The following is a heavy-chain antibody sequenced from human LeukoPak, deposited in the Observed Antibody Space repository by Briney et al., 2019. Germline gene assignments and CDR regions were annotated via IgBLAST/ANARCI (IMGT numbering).Heavy chain of an antibody. CDR2: IYWDDDK. V-gene: IGHV2-5*02. Sequence: SGPTLVNPTQTLTLTCTFSGFSLSTSGVGVGWIRQPPGKAPEWLALIYWDDDKRYSPSLKSRLTITKDTSKNQVVLTMTNVDPLDTATYYCANRRGTSGWSEGYFDYWGQGTLVTVSP. CDR3: ANRRGTSGWSEGYFDY. CDR1: GFSLSTSGVG. J-gene: IGHJ4*02. D-gene: IGHD6-19*01.